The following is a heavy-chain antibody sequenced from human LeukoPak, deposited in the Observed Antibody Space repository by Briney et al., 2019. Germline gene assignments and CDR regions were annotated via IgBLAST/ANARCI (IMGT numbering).Heavy chain of an antibody. CDR3: ARDLYCGGDPYSAYDAFAI. V-gene: IGHV4-59*01. CDR1: GGSHCSYY. J-gene: IGHJ3*02. CDR2: IYYSGST. D-gene: IGHD2-21*02. Sequence: SETLSLTCTVSGGSHCSYYWSWIRQPPGKGLEWIGYIYYSGSTNYNPSLKSRVTISVDTSKNQFSLKLSSVTAADTAVYYCARDLYCGGDPYSAYDAFAIWRRGTMVTVSS.